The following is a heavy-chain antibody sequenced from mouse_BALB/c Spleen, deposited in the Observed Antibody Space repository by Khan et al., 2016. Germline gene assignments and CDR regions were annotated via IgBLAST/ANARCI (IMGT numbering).Heavy chain of an antibody. CDR3: AGKDDGGAAVDY. V-gene: IGHV2-6*02. J-gene: IGHJ4*01. CDR1: GFSLTSYG. D-gene: IGHD2-3*01. CDR2: IWSDGST. Sequence: VELVESGPGLVAPSHSLSITCTVSGFSLTSYGVHWVRQPPGKGLEWLVVIWSDGSTTYNSALKSRLSISKDNSKSQVFLNMNSLQTDDTAMYCCAGKDDGGAAVDYWGQGTSVTVSS.